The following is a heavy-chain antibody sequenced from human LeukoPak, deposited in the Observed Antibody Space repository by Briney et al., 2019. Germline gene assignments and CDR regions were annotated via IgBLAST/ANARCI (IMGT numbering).Heavy chain of an antibody. J-gene: IGHJ4*02. CDR1: GFTFSDYA. V-gene: IGHV3-64*01. CDR3: ARGPLGDYGDYTTADY. D-gene: IGHD4-17*01. Sequence: GGSLRLSCAASGFTFSDYAMHWVRQAPGKELEYVSAISSNGGSIHYANSVKGRFTISRDNSKNTLYLQMNSLRAEDTAVYYCARGPLGDYGDYTTADYWGQGTLVTVSS. CDR2: ISSNGGSI.